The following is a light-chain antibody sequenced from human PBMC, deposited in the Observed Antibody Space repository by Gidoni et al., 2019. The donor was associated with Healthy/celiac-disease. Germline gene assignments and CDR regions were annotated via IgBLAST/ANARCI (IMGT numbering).Light chain of an antibody. J-gene: IGKJ1*01. CDR2: WAS. Sequence: DIVMTQSPDSLAVSLGERATINCKSSQSVLYSSNNKNYLAWYQQKPGRPPKLLIYWASTRESGVPDRFSGSGSGTDFTITISSLQAEDVAVYYGQQYYSTPKTFGQGTKVEIK. V-gene: IGKV4-1*01. CDR1: QSVLYSSNNKNY. CDR3: QQYYSTPKT.